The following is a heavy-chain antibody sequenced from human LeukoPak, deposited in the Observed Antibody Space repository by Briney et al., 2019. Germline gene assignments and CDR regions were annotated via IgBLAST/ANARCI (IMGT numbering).Heavy chain of an antibody. CDR1: GFTFSRNW. V-gene: IGHV3-74*01. CDR3: ARICSSTDCLIPD. D-gene: IGHD2-2*01. J-gene: IGHJ4*02. Sequence: GSLRLSCAASGFTFSRNWMHWVRQAPGKGLVWISRINSDASDTNYADFVKGRFTISRDNAKNTVYLQINSLRDEDTAVYYCARICSSTDCLIPDWGQGTLVTVSS. CDR2: INSDASDT.